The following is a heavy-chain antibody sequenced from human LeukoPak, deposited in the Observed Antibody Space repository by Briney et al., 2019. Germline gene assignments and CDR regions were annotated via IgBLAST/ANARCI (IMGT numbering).Heavy chain of an antibody. CDR1: GFTFSDYA. D-gene: IGHD6-25*01. Sequence: PGGSLRLSCTTSGFTFSDYAMNWVRQAPGKGLEWVSYINSSGSTIYYADSVKGRFTISRDNAKHSLFLHMHTLSAEDTAVYYCARVRLYDAFDLWGQGPMVTVSS. V-gene: IGHV3-48*03. CDR2: INSSGSTI. CDR3: ARVRLYDAFDL. J-gene: IGHJ3*01.